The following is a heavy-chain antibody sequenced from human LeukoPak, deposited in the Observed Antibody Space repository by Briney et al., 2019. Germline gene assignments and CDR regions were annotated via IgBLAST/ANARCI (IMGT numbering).Heavy chain of an antibody. V-gene: IGHV1-69*01. Sequence: GSSVKVSCKASGGTFSSYAISWVRQAPGRGLEWMGGIIPIFGTANYAQKFQGRVTITADESTSTAYMELSSLRSEDTAVYYCARDLSGPHYGMDVWGQGTTVTVSS. J-gene: IGHJ6*02. D-gene: IGHD3-9*01. CDR3: ARDLSGPHYGMDV. CDR2: IIPIFGTA. CDR1: GGTFSSYA.